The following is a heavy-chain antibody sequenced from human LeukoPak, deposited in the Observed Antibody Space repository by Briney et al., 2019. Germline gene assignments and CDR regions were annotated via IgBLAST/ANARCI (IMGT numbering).Heavy chain of an antibody. Sequence: GGSLRLSCAAFGFTFSNYNMKWVRQAPGKGLEWVSSISSSGSYIYYADSVKGRFTISRNNAKNSLYLQMNSLRAEDTAVYYCARVGDENYFDYWGQGTLVTVSS. J-gene: IGHJ4*02. CDR3: ARVGDENYFDY. CDR1: GFTFSNYN. D-gene: IGHD3-16*01. CDR2: ISSSGSYI. V-gene: IGHV3-21*01.